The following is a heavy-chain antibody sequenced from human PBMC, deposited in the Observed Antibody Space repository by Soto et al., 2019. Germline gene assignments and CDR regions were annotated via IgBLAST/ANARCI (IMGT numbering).Heavy chain of an antibody. CDR2: ISYDGSNK. CDR3: AKDVVVGATTGLGDYHYYYGMDV. J-gene: IGHJ6*02. V-gene: IGHV3-30*18. CDR1: GFTFSGYG. Sequence: GESLKISCAASGFTFSGYGMHWVRQAPCKGLEWVAVISYDGSNKYYADSVKGRFTISRDNSKNTLYLQMNSLRAEDTAVYYCAKDVVVGATTGLGDYHYYYGMDVWGQGTTVTVSS. D-gene: IGHD1-26*01.